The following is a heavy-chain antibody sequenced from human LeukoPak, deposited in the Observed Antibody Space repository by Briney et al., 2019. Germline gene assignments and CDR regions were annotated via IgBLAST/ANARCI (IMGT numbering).Heavy chain of an antibody. D-gene: IGHD3-3*01. CDR2: IYSGGST. J-gene: IGHJ6*02. CDR1: GFTVSSNY. CDR3: ARFTYYDFWSGYLAFSRYGMDV. V-gene: IGHV3-53*01. Sequence: GGSLRLSCAASGFTVSSNYMSWVRQAPGKGLEWVSVIYSGGSTYYADSVKGRFTISRDNSKNTLNLQMNSLRAEDTAVYYCARFTYYDFWSGYLAFSRYGMDVWGQGTTVTVSS.